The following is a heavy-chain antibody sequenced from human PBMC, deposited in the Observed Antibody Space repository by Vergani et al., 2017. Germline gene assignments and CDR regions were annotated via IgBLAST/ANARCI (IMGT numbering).Heavy chain of an antibody. CDR2: ISASGTA. Sequence: QVQLQASGPGRVKPSQTLSLTCTMSGGSISAGHYFWSWIRQPAGKGLEWIGHISASGTASHSPSLKTRVSMSVDTSKNQFSLTVTSVTAADTAIYFCARRSGGYYSGGKVHPLRTAFDVWGHGTVVTVSS. D-gene: IGHD2-15*01. CDR3: ARRSGGYYSGGKVHPLRTAFDV. J-gene: IGHJ3*01. V-gene: IGHV4-61*02. CDR1: GGSISAGHYF.